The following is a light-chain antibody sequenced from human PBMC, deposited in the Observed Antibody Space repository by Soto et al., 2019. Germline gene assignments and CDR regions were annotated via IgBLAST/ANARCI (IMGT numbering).Light chain of an antibody. CDR1: QGLTSW. V-gene: IGKV1-12*01. CDR3: QQTRSFPLT. Sequence: DVQMTQSPSSVSAAVGDRVTITCRASQGLTSWLAWYQQKPGKAPTLLIYAASSLQSGVPSRFRGSGAGTDFTLTISSLQPEDFGTYYCQQTRSFPLTFGGGTKVEIK. CDR2: AAS. J-gene: IGKJ4*01.